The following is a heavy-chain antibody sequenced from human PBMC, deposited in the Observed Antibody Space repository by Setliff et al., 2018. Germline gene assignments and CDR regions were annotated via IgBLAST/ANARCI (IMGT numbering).Heavy chain of an antibody. V-gene: IGHV4-34*01. J-gene: IGHJ3*02. D-gene: IGHD4-17*01. Sequence: SETLSLTCAVYGGSFSGYYWSWIRQPPGKGLEWIGEINHSGSTNYNPSLKSRVTISVDTSKNQFSLKLSSVTAADTAVYYCARDPLTTNRRRAFAIWGQGTMVAVSS. CDR2: INHSGST. CDR3: ARDPLTTNRRRAFAI. CDR1: GGSFSGYY.